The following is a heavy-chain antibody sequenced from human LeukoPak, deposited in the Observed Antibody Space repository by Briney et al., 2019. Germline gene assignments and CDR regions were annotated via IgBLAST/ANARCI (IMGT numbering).Heavy chain of an antibody. CDR3: ARVGRSGYDPNYFDY. CDR1: GGSFSGYY. J-gene: IGHJ4*02. Sequence: SETLSLTCAVYGGSFSGYYWSWIRQPPGKGLEWIGEINHSGSTNYNPSLKSRVTISVDTSKNQFSLKLSSVTAADTAVYYCARVGRSGYDPNYFDYWGQGTLVTVSS. D-gene: IGHD5-12*01. CDR2: INHSGST. V-gene: IGHV4-34*01.